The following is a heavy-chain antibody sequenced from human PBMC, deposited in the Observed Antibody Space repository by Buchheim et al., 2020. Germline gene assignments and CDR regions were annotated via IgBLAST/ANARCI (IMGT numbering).Heavy chain of an antibody. Sequence: EVQLVESGGGFVQPGGSLRLSCAASGSTFNKYEMNWVRQAPGKGLQWVSYISSSGTSIYYADSVKGRFTLSRDNAKNSLYLQMNRLRAEDTAVYYCARSYYDSSGYAYFDYWGQGTL. CDR1: GSTFNKYE. CDR3: ARSYYDSSGYAYFDY. V-gene: IGHV3-48*03. CDR2: ISSSGTSI. D-gene: IGHD3-22*01. J-gene: IGHJ4*02.